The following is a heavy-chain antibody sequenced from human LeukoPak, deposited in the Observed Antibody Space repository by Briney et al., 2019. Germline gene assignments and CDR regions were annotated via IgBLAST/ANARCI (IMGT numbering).Heavy chain of an antibody. J-gene: IGHJ6*03. CDR2: ISAYNGNT. Sequence: PWASVKVSCKASGYTFTSYGISWVRQAPGQGLEWMGWISAYNGNTNYAQKLQGRVTMTTDTSTSTAYMELRSLRSDDTAVYYCARYELVGPYYYYYYMDVWGKGTTVTVSS. CDR1: GYTFTSYG. V-gene: IGHV1-18*01. D-gene: IGHD6-6*01. CDR3: ARYELVGPYYYYYYMDV.